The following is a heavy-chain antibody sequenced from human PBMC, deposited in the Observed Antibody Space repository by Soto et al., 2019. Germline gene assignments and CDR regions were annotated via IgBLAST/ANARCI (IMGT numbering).Heavy chain of an antibody. J-gene: IGHJ4*02. CDR3: ARTIYGDQATPTKPAFDY. V-gene: IGHV4-34*01. CDR2: INHGRSA. CDR1: GGSFTHYY. D-gene: IGHD4-17*01. Sequence: QVQLQQWGAGLLKPSETLSLTCGVHGGSFTHYYWSWIRQPPGKGLEWIGEINHGRSANYNPSLKSRVTISVDTSKKQVSLNMRSVTAADTAVYYCARTIYGDQATPTKPAFDYWGQGSLVTVAS.